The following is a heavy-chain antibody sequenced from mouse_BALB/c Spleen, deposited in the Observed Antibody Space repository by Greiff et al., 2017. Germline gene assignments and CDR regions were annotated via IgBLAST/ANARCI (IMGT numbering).Heavy chain of an antibody. CDR1: GFTFSSYG. D-gene: IGHD1-1*01. V-gene: IGHV5-6*02. CDR2: ISSGGSYT. J-gene: IGHJ4*01. CDR3: ARQVYYYGSSGAMDY. Sequence: EVKLVESGGDLVKPGGSLKLSCAASGFTFSSYGMSWVRQTPDKRLEWVATISSGGSYTYYPDSVKGRFTISRDNAKNTLYLQMSSLKSEDTAMYYCARQVYYYGSSGAMDYWGQGTSVTVSS.